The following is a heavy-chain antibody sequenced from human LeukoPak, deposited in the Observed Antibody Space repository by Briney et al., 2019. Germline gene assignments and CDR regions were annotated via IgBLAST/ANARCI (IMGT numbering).Heavy chain of an antibody. V-gene: IGHV3-53*01. D-gene: IGHD6-13*01. CDR2: IYSGGST. CDR3: RTCSSWAFYFDY. CDR1: GFTVSSNY. Sequence: PGGSLRLSCAASGFTVSSNYMSWVRQAPGKGLEWVSVIYSGGSTYYADSVKGRFTISRDNSKNTLYLQMNSLRAEDTAVYYCRTCSSWAFYFDYWGQGTLVTVSS. J-gene: IGHJ4*02.